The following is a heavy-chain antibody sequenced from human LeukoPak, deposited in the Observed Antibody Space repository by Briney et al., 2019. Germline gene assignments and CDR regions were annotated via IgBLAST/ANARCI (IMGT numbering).Heavy chain of an antibody. Sequence: GGSLRLSCAASGITVSANYWNWVRQAPGKGLEWVSVISSGGSTSYADSVKGRFTISRDNSKNTLYLQMNSLRAEDTAVYYCARGWSSSYYFGYWGQGTLVTESS. CDR1: GITVSANY. D-gene: IGHD6-6*01. V-gene: IGHV3-66*01. CDR3: ARGWSSSYYFGY. CDR2: ISSGGST. J-gene: IGHJ4*02.